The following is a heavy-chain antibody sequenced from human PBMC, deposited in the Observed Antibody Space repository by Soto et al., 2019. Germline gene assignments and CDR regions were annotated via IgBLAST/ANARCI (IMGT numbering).Heavy chain of an antibody. CDR1: GYTFTNYA. V-gene: IGHV1-3*05. CDR3: ARVSGYYLPDY. Sequence: QVQLVQSGAEEKKPGASVKVSCKASGYTFTNYAVHWVRQAPGQRLEWMGWINAGNGNTKYSQKFQGRXTXTXXTSASTAYMELSSLRSEDTAVYYCARVSGYYLPDYWGQGTLVTVSS. D-gene: IGHD5-12*01. CDR2: INAGNGNT. J-gene: IGHJ4*02.